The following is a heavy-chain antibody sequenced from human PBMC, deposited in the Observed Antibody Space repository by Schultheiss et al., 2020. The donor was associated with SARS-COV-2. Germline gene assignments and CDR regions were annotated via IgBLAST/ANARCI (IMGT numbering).Heavy chain of an antibody. J-gene: IGHJ5*02. D-gene: IGHD3-22*01. Sequence: SETLSLTCTVSGGSISSYYWSWIRQPPGKGLEWIGYIYYSGSTNYNPSLKSRVTISVDTSKNQFSLKLSSLTAADTAVYYCARDSSGYTWFDPWGQGTLVTVSS. CDR3: ARDSSGYTWFDP. CDR1: GGSISSYY. V-gene: IGHV4-59*12. CDR2: IYYSGST.